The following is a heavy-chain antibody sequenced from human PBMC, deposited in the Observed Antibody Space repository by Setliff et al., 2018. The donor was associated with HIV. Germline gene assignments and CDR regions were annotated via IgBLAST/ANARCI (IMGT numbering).Heavy chain of an antibody. V-gene: IGHV4-39*02. CDR2: IYYSGGS. CDR1: GGSISSRTDY. J-gene: IGHJ4*02. Sequence: SETLSLTCTVSGGSISSRTDYWAWIRQPPGKGLEWIGSIYYSGGSSYNPSLKSRVTMSVDTSNNHFSLRLHSVTAADSAVHYCARNTLGYGAHFDNWGQGILVTVSS. D-gene: IGHD5-18*01. CDR3: ARNTLGYGAHFDN.